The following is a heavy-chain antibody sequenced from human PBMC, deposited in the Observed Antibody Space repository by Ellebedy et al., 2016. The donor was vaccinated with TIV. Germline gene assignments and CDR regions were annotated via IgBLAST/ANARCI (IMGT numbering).Heavy chain of an antibody. CDR3: ARAPSSGHSPFWY. CDR2: VSGYNGDT. D-gene: IGHD3-3*01. Sequence: ASVKVSCXASGYSFTNYGISWVRQAPGQGLEWVGWVSGYNGDTNYAQKLQGRVTMTTDTSTSTAYMELRSLRSDDPAVYYCARAPSSGHSPFWYWGQGTLVTVSS. J-gene: IGHJ4*02. CDR1: GYSFTNYG. V-gene: IGHV1-18*04.